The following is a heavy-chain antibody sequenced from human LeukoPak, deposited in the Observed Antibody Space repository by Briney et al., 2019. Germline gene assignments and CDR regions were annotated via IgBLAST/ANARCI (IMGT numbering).Heavy chain of an antibody. CDR3: ARDRGYSTFKYYFDY. Sequence: GRSLRLSCAASGFTFSSYAMHWVRQAPGKGLEWVAVISYDGSNKYYADSVKGRFTISRDNSKNTLYLQMNSLRAEDTAVYCCARDRGYSTFKYYFDYWGQGTLVTVSS. CDR2: ISYDGSNK. CDR1: GFTFSSYA. V-gene: IGHV3-30*04. D-gene: IGHD6-13*01. J-gene: IGHJ4*02.